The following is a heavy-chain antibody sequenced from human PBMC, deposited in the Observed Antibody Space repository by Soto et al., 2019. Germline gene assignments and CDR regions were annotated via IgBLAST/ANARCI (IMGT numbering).Heavy chain of an antibody. V-gene: IGHV1-69*02. J-gene: IGHJ4*02. Sequence: ASVKVSCKASGGTFSSYTISWVRQAPGQGLEWMGRIIPILGIANYAQKFQGRVTITADKSTSTAYMELSSLRSEDTAVYYCAIFPTAAYDILTGYYQRNFDYWGQGTLVTVSS. D-gene: IGHD3-9*01. CDR2: IIPILGIA. CDR1: GGTFSSYT. CDR3: AIFPTAAYDILTGYYQRNFDY.